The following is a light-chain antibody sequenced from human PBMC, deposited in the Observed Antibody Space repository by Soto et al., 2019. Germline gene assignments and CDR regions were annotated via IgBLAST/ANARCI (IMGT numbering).Light chain of an antibody. J-gene: IGKJ4*02. Sequence: IQLTQSPSSLSASVGDRVTITCRASQEISGYLAWYQQTPGKAPKRLIYGVSTLQDGVSSRFSGRRSETDFSLTISSLQPEDFATYYCQHLHWAFGAGT. CDR1: QEISGY. CDR3: QHLHWA. V-gene: IGKV1-9*01. CDR2: GVS.